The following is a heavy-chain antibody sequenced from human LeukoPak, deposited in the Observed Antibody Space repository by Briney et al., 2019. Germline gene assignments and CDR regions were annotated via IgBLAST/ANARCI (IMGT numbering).Heavy chain of an antibody. CDR2: ISSDGSVD. V-gene: IGHV3-30*03. Sequence: PGRSLRLSCAASGFTFSSYGMHWVRQAPGKGLEWVAVISSDGSVDYYADSVRGRFTVSRDNSKNTMYLQMNSLRAEDTAVFYCTREGMGTTFSAWFDPWGQGTLVTASS. J-gene: IGHJ5*02. D-gene: IGHD1-7*01. CDR3: TREGMGTTFSAWFDP. CDR1: GFTFSSYG.